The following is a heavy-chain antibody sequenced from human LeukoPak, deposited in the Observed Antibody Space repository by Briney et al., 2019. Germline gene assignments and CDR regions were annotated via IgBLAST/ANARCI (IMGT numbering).Heavy chain of an antibody. Sequence: SETLSLTCTVSGGSVRSDSYYWSWIRQPPGKGLEWIGYVYYSGSTNYNPSLKSRVTISVDTSKNQFSLKLRSVTAADTAVCYCVREAATDYYDSSGYYRQTEVFDAWGQGTMVTVSS. CDR1: GGSVRSDSYY. CDR3: VREAATDYYDSSGYYRQTEVFDA. D-gene: IGHD3-22*01. CDR2: VYYSGST. J-gene: IGHJ3*01. V-gene: IGHV4-61*01.